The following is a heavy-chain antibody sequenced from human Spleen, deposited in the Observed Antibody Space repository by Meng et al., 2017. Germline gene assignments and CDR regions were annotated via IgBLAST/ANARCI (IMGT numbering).Heavy chain of an antibody. Sequence: QVQRQQWGADRLKPSGTLALTWAVSGGSLSGYHLTWIRQPPGEGLEYIGEINDRGGADYNPSLKSRATILLDRSKNHVSLKLTSVTAADTAVYYCARHPSSYVDYWGQGTLVTVSS. V-gene: IGHV4-34*01. CDR3: ARHPSSYVDY. D-gene: IGHD5-18*01. CDR2: INDRGGA. J-gene: IGHJ4*02. CDR1: GGSLSGYH.